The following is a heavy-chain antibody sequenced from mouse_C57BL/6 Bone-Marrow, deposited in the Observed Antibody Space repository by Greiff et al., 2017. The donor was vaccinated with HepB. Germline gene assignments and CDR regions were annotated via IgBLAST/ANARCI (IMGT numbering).Heavy chain of an antibody. V-gene: IGHV1-22*01. D-gene: IGHD2-13*01. CDR1: GYTFTDYN. CDR2: INPNNGGT. J-gene: IGHJ4*01. CDR3: ADYWAMDY. Sequence: EVQLVESGPELVKPGASVKMSCKASGYTFTDYNMHWVKQSHGKSLEWIGYINPNNGGTSYNQKFKGKATLTVNKSSSTAYMELTSLTSEDSAVYYCADYWAMDYWGQGTSVTVSS.